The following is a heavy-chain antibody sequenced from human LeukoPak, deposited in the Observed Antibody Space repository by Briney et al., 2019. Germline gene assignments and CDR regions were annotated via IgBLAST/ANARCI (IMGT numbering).Heavy chain of an antibody. D-gene: IGHD5-18*01. CDR2: IIPILGIA. Sequence: ASVKVSCKASGGTFSSYAISWVRQAPGQGLEWMGRIIPILGIANYAQKFQGRVTITADKSTSTAYMELSSLRSEDTAVYYCARGRYSYGTAGYFDYWGQGTLVTVSS. CDR3: ARGRYSYGTAGYFDY. J-gene: IGHJ4*02. CDR1: GGTFSSYA. V-gene: IGHV1-69*04.